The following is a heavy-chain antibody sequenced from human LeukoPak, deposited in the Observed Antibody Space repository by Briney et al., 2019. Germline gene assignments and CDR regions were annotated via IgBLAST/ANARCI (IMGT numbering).Heavy chain of an antibody. Sequence: GESLEISCKGSGYSFSNDWIGWVRQMSGKGLEWMGIIYPGDSDTRYSPSFQGQVTISADKSISTAYLQWSSLEASDTAMYYCARRGCNGGSCYGYWGQGTLVTVSS. CDR1: GYSFSNDW. J-gene: IGHJ4*02. CDR3: ARRGCNGGSCYGY. V-gene: IGHV5-51*01. D-gene: IGHD2-15*01. CDR2: IYPGDSDT.